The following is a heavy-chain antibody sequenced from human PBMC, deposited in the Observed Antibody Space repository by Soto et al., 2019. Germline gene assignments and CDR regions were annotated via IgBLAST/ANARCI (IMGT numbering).Heavy chain of an antibody. Sequence: PSETLSLTCTVSGGSISSHFWSWIRQPPGKRLERVGYIYYSGGAFYNPSLMSRATISVDTSKNQFSLKVISVTAADTAIYYCATGSKSDFDYWGQGTLVTVS. CDR2: IYYSGGA. CDR3: ATGSKSDFDY. D-gene: IGHD1-26*01. CDR1: GGSISSHF. V-gene: IGHV4-59*11. J-gene: IGHJ4*02.